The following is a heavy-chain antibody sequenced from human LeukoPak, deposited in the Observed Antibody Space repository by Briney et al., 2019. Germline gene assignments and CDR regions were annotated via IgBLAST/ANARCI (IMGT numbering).Heavy chain of an antibody. CDR1: GGSFSGYY. J-gene: IGHJ4*02. CDR2: INHSGST. CDR3: VIGVGWQPDY. Sequence: SETLSLTCAVYGGSFSGYYWSWIRQPPRKGLEWIGEINHSGSTNYNPSLKSRVTISVDTSKNQFSLKLSSVTAADTAVYYCVIGVGWQPDYWGQGALVTVSS. D-gene: IGHD2-15*01. V-gene: IGHV4-34*01.